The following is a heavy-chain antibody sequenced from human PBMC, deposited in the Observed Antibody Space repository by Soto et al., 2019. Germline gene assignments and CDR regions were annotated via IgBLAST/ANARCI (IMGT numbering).Heavy chain of an antibody. J-gene: IGHJ4*02. V-gene: IGHV3-23*01. Sequence: PGGSLRLSCAASGFTFSNYAMNWFRQAPGKGLEWVSTITTSGDITYYADSVKCRFTISRDNSKNTLYLQMTSLSAEDTAVYYCAKEEVSGVKQFHYWGQGTMVTVSS. CDR1: GFTFSNYA. CDR3: AKEEVSGVKQFHY. D-gene: IGHD2-8*01. CDR2: ITTSGDIT.